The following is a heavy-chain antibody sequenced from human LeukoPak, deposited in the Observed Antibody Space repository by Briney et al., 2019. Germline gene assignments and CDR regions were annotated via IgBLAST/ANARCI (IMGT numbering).Heavy chain of an antibody. Sequence: SETLSLTCTVSGGSISTYYWTWIRQPPGKGLEWIGYIYYSGSTNKNPSLKSRVTTSVDTSKNQFSLKLSSVTAADTAVYYCARVDSSNWYDSRGYFDQWGQGTLVTVSS. D-gene: IGHD6-13*01. CDR3: ARVDSSNWYDSRGYFDQ. V-gene: IGHV4-59*01. J-gene: IGHJ4*02. CDR1: GGSISTYY. CDR2: IYYSGST.